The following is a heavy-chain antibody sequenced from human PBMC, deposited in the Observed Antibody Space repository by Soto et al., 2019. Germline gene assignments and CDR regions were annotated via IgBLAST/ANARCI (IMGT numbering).Heavy chain of an antibody. J-gene: IGHJ5*02. Sequence: QVQLQESGPRLVRPSQTLSLTCTISHGSFNSGGFYRGWIRQSPGRGLEWIGHIYNTVTSRYSLPLRSRLTMSIDTSANHFSMSLSSVTAADTAIYYCARGFYGSGGPDLWGPGALVTVSS. CDR3: ARGFYGSGGPDL. D-gene: IGHD3-10*01. CDR2: IYNTVTS. CDR1: HGSFNSGGFY. V-gene: IGHV4-31*03.